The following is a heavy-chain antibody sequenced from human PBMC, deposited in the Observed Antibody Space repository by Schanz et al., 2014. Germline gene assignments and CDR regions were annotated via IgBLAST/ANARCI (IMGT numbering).Heavy chain of an antibody. Sequence: QVQLVQSGAEVKKPGSSVKVSCKASGGTFSSYSISWVRQAPGQGLEWMGRIIPILGIANYAQKFQGRVTNTADKSTSTVYMELSSLRSEDTAVYYCARAPTAYCSDTSCLGTPFDYWGQGTLVTVSS. D-gene: IGHD2-2*01. CDR1: GGTFSSYS. CDR2: IIPILGIA. J-gene: IGHJ4*02. V-gene: IGHV1-69*02. CDR3: ARAPTAYCSDTSCLGTPFDY.